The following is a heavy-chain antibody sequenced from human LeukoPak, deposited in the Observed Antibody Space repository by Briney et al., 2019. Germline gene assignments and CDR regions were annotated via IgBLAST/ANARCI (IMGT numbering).Heavy chain of an antibody. CDR1: GFTFSSYA. J-gene: IGHJ4*02. V-gene: IGHV3-23*01. CDR3: ARRATRNQYCSGGSCYSQDFGY. D-gene: IGHD2-15*01. CDR2: ISGSGGST. Sequence: GGSLRLSCAASGFTFSSYAMSWVRQAPGKGLEWVSAISGSGGSTYYADSVNGRFTISRDNSKNTLYLQMNSLRAEDTAVYYCARRATRNQYCSGGSCYSQDFGYWGQGTLVTVSS.